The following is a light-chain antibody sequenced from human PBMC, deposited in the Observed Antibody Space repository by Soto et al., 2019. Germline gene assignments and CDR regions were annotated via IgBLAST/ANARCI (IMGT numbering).Light chain of an antibody. CDR1: SSNIGSNT. V-gene: IGLV1-44*01. CDR3: AAWDDSLNGLWV. CDR2: SNN. J-gene: IGLJ3*02. Sequence: QSALTQPPSASGTPGQRVTISCSGSSSNIGSNTVNWYQQLPGTAPKLLIYSNNQRPSGVPDRFSGSKSGTSASLAISGLQSEDEAYYYCAAWDDSLNGLWVFGGGTKLTVL.